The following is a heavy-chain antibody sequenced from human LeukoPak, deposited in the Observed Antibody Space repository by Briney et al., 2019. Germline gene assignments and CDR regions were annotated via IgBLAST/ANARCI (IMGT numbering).Heavy chain of an antibody. Sequence: PGGSLRLSCAASGFTFSSYEMNWVRQAPGKGLEWVSYISSSGSTIYYADSVKGRFTISRDNAKNSLYLQMNSLRAEDTAVYYCARRPIRGYNYGYFDYWGQGTLVTVSS. CDR2: ISSSGSTI. CDR1: GFTFSSYE. V-gene: IGHV3-48*03. D-gene: IGHD5-24*01. J-gene: IGHJ4*02. CDR3: ARRPIRGYNYGYFDY.